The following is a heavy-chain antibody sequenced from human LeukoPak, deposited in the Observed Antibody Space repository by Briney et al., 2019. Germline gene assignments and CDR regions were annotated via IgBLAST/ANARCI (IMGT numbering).Heavy chain of an antibody. CDR1: GYTFTSYG. V-gene: IGHV1-18*01. J-gene: IGHJ5*02. D-gene: IGHD6-19*01. CDR2: ISAYNGNT. CDR3: ARVRAVAGRLSNWFDP. Sequence: ASVKVSCKAFGYTFTSYGISWVRQAPGQGLEWMGWISAYNGNTNYAQKLQGRVTMTTDTSTSTAYMELRSLRSDDTAVYYCARVRAVAGRLSNWFDPWGQGTLVTVSS.